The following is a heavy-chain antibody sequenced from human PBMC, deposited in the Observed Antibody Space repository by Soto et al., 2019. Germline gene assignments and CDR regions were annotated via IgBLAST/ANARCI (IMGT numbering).Heavy chain of an antibody. D-gene: IGHD2-2*01. CDR2: ISYDGSNK. CDR3: ANIVVVPAALPLDV. CDR1: GFTFSSYA. Sequence: GGSLRLSCAASGFTFSSYAMHWVRQAPGKGLEWVAVISYDGSNKYYADSVKGRFTISRDNSKNTLYLQMNSLRAEDTAVYYCANIVVVPAALPLDVWGQGTTVTVSS. V-gene: IGHV3-30-3*01. J-gene: IGHJ6*02.